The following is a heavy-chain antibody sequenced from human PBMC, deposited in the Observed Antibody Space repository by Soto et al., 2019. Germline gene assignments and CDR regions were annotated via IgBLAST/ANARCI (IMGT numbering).Heavy chain of an antibody. D-gene: IGHD3-22*01. CDR1: GFTFSSYW. V-gene: IGHV3-74*03. Sequence: GGTLRLSCAAWGFTFSSYWMQWVRKSPGKGLVWVSQIDSDGRSTTYADTVKGRFTVSRDNAKNKLFLQMNSLRAEDTAVYYCVRDYDSSGFYSGHWGQGTLVTVSS. CDR2: IDSDGRST. CDR3: VRDYDSSGFYSGH. J-gene: IGHJ4*02.